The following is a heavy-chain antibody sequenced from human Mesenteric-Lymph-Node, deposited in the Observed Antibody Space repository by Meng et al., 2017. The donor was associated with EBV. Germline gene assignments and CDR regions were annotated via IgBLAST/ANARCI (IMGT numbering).Heavy chain of an antibody. D-gene: IGHD3-10*01. V-gene: IGHV4-34*01. CDR1: GGSFGGYF. J-gene: IGHJ4*02. CDR2: INRVGST. Sequence: VEIQQWGAGLLQPSETLSLTCGVSGGSFGGYFWSWIRQPPGKGLEWIGEINRVGSTNYNPSLKSRLTMSVDTSKNHFSLKLTSVTAADTAVYYCVRCGAVTLVQGGPDHWGQGTLVTVSS. CDR3: VRCGAVTLVQGGPDH.